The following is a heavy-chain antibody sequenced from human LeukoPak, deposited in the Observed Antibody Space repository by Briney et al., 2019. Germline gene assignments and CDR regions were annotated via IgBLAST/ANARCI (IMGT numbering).Heavy chain of an antibody. J-gene: IGHJ4*02. Sequence: GGSLRLSCAASGFTFSSYSMNWVRQAPGKGLEWVSSISSSSSYIYYADSVKGRFTNSRDNAKNSLYLQMNSLRAEDTAVYYCARDGMTAAEFDYWGQGTLVTVSS. D-gene: IGHD1-26*01. CDR2: ISSSSSYI. CDR1: GFTFSSYS. V-gene: IGHV3-21*01. CDR3: ARDGMTAAEFDY.